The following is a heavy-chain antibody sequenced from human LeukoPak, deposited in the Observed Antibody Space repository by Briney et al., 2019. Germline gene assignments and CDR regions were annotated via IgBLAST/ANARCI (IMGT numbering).Heavy chain of an antibody. D-gene: IGHD6-13*01. Sequence: XSVKVSCKASGYTFTSYYMHWVRQAPGQGLEWMGIINPSGGSTSYAQKFQGRVTMTRDTSTSTVYMELSSLRSEDTAVYYCARDPYSSSWYYYYGMDVWGQGTTVTVSS. CDR2: INPSGGST. CDR1: GYTFTSYY. V-gene: IGHV1-46*01. J-gene: IGHJ6*02. CDR3: ARDPYSSSWYYYYGMDV.